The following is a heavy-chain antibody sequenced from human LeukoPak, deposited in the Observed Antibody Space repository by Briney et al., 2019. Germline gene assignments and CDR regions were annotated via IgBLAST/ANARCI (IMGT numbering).Heavy chain of an antibody. CDR3: ARGRWPIRGYTKYYFDY. V-gene: IGHV4-34*01. J-gene: IGHJ4*02. D-gene: IGHD5-18*01. CDR2: INHSGST. CDR1: GGSFSGYY. Sequence: SETLSVTCAVYGGSFSGYYWSWIRQPPGKGLEWIGEINHSGSTNYNPSLKSRVTISVDTSKNQFSLKLSSVTAADTAVYYCARGRWPIRGYTKYYFDYWGQGTLVTVSS.